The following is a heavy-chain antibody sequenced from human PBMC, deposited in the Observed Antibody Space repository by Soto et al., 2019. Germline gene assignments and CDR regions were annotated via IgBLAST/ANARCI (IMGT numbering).Heavy chain of an antibody. J-gene: IGHJ6*02. Sequence: GGSLRLSCAASGFTFSSYAMSWVRQAPGKGLEWVSAISGSGGSTYYADSVKGRFTISRDNSKNTLYLQMNSLRAEDTAVYYCAKAGLSNYYYYGMDVWGQGTTVTVSS. CDR1: GFTFSSYA. V-gene: IGHV3-23*01. CDR3: AKAGLSNYYYYGMDV. CDR2: ISGSGGST. D-gene: IGHD3-9*01.